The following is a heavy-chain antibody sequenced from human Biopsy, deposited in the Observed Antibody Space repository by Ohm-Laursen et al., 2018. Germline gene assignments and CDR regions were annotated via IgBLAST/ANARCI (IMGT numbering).Heavy chain of an antibody. J-gene: IGHJ6*02. Sequence: SDTLSLTCAVDGGSFSGYDWTWIRQPPGKGLEWVGEFSHTGTTIYNPSLKSRLTISVDKSKNHFSLRLTSVTAADTAVYYCVRGVDYYDPYHYYALDVWGQGTTATVSS. CDR2: FSHTGTT. CDR3: VRGVDYYDPYHYYALDV. D-gene: IGHD3-22*01. V-gene: IGHV4-34*01. CDR1: GGSFSGYD.